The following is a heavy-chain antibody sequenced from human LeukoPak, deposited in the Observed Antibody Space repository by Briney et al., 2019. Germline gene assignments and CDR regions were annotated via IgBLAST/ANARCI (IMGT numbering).Heavy chain of an antibody. V-gene: IGHV3-33*01. J-gene: IGHJ4*02. CDR2: IWYDGSNK. Sequence: ARGTLRLSCAASGFTFSSYGMHWVRQAPGKGLEWVAVIWYDGSNKYYADSVKGRFTISRDNSKDTLYLQMNSLRAEDTAVYYCARDGDYGDYLGASDYWGQGTLVTVSS. CDR3: ARDGDYGDYLGASDY. D-gene: IGHD4-17*01. CDR1: GFTFSSYG.